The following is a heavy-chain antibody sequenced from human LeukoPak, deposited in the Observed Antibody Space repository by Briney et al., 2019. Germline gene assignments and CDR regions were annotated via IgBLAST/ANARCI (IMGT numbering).Heavy chain of an antibody. CDR3: AANMNWGWSAFDI. J-gene: IGHJ3*02. CDR1: GGTFSSYA. CDR2: IIPIFGTA. Sequence: SVKVSCKASGGTFSSYAISWVRQAPGQGLEWMGRIIPIFGTANYAQKLQGRVTMTTDTSTSTAYMELRSLRPDDTAVYYCAANMNWGWSAFDIWGPGTMVIVAS. V-gene: IGHV1-69*05. D-gene: IGHD7-27*01.